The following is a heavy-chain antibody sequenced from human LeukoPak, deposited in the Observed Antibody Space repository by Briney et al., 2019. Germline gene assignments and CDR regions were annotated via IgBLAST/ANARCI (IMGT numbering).Heavy chain of an antibody. D-gene: IGHD6-13*01. Sequence: ASVKVSCKASGYTFTGYYMHWVRQAPGQGLEWMGWINPNSGGTNYAQKFQGRVTMTRDTSISTAYMELSRLRSDDTAVYYCARGYSSSWFYLSYWFDPWGQGTLVTVSS. CDR1: GYTFTGYY. CDR2: INPNSGGT. V-gene: IGHV1-2*02. J-gene: IGHJ5*02. CDR3: ARGYSSSWFYLSYWFDP.